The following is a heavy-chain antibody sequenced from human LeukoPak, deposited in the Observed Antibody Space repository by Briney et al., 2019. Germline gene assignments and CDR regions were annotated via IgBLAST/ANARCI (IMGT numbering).Heavy chain of an antibody. Sequence: GGSLRLSCAASGFTVSSNYMSWVRQAPGKGLEWVSVIYSGGSTYYADSVKGRFTISRDNSKNTLYLQMNNLRAEDTAVYYCARVGVGTVAGNYFDDWGQGTLVTVSS. CDR1: GFTVSSNY. J-gene: IGHJ4*02. CDR3: ARVGVGTVAGNYFDD. V-gene: IGHV3-53*05. D-gene: IGHD6-19*01. CDR2: IYSGGST.